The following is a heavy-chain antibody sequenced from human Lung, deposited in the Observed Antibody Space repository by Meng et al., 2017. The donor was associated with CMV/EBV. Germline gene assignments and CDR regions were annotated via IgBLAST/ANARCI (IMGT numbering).Heavy chain of an antibody. Sequence: GGSLRLSCAASGFTVSTNFMSWVRQAPGKGLEWVSLMYSGATTYYADSVKGRFTISRDDSKNTLYLQMNSMRAEDTAVYYCSSDQPISDAFDIWGQGTMVTVSS. D-gene: IGHD3-3*01. CDR1: GFTVSTNF. CDR2: MYSGATT. V-gene: IGHV3-53*01. CDR3: SSDQPISDAFDI. J-gene: IGHJ3*02.